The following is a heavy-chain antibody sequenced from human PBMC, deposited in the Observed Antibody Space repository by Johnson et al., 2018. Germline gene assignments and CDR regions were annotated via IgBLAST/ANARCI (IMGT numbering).Heavy chain of an antibody. CDR2: VDGGPAGT. Sequence: EVQLLESGGGLVQPGGSLRLSCVAFGFPFNHYTMGWVRQSPGKGLEWVASVDGGPAGTHYAGPVRGRFIISRDYSKKTSYRQMSSLRPEDTAIYYCAKDFVSANGIFDPLYIWGQGTMVTISS. V-gene: IGHV3-23*01. D-gene: IGHD2/OR15-2a*01. CDR3: AKDFVSANGIFDPLYI. CDR1: GFPFNHYT. J-gene: IGHJ3*02.